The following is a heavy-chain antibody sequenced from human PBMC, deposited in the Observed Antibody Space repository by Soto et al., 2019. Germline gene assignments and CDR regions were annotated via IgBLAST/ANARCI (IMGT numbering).Heavy chain of an antibody. Sequence: SETRSLTCTVSGGSISRGDYYWSWIRQPPGKGLEWIGYIYHRGSTYYNPSLKSRVTISVDRSKNQFSLKLSSVTAADTAVYYCACFMVRGVIDYFDYWGQGTLGTVSS. CDR3: ACFMVRGVIDYFDY. J-gene: IGHJ4*02. V-gene: IGHV4-30-2*01. D-gene: IGHD3-10*01. CDR1: GGSISRGDYY. CDR2: IYHRGST.